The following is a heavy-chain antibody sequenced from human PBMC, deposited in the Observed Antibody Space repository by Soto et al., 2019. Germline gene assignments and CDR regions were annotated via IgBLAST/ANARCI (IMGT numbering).Heavy chain of an antibody. J-gene: IGHJ5*01. CDR2: LDPSSTYI. CDR3: VRGSYGDYDS. D-gene: IGHD4-17*01. V-gene: IGHV3-21*02. Sequence: EVQLVESGGGLVKPGGSLRLSCAASGFTFSAYTMNWVRQAPGKGLEWVSSLDPSSTYIYYADSVKGRFTLSRDNAKNSLLLRLNSRRADDAALDYWVRGSYGDYDSWGQGTLVTVSS. CDR1: GFTFSAYT.